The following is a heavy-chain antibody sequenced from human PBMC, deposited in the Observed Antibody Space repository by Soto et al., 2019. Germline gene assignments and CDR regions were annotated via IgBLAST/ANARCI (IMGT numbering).Heavy chain of an antibody. D-gene: IGHD2-2*01. Sequence: GGSLRLSCAASGFTFSNAWMSWVRQAPGKGLEWVGRIKSKTDGGTTDYAAPVKGRFTISRDDSKNTLYLQMNSLKTEDTAVYYCTTFQLYYYYYGMDVWGQGTTVIVSS. V-gene: IGHV3-15*01. CDR3: TTFQLYYYYYGMDV. CDR1: GFTFSNAW. J-gene: IGHJ6*02. CDR2: IKSKTDGGTT.